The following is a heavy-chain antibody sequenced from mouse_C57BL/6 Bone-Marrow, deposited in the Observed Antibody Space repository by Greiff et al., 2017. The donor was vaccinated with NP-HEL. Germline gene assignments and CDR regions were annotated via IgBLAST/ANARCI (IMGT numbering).Heavy chain of an antibody. J-gene: IGHJ1*03. V-gene: IGHV3-6*01. CDR2: ISYDGSN. D-gene: IGHD1-1*01. Sequence: EVQLQQSGPGLVKPSQSLSLTCSVTGYSITSGYYWNWIRQFPGNKLEWMGYISYDGSNNYNPSLKNRISITRDTSKNQFFLKLNSVTTEDTATYYCARGRTTVVAHWYFDVWGTGTTVTVSS. CDR1: GYSITSGYY. CDR3: ARGRTTVVAHWYFDV.